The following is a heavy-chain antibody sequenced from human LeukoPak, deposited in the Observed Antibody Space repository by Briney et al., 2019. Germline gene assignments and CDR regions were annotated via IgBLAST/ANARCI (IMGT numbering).Heavy chain of an antibody. J-gene: IGHJ5*02. CDR1: GGSISSYY. D-gene: IGHD6-13*01. CDR3: ARGIAAAGALGFDP. Sequence: SETLSLTCTVSGGSISSYYWSWIRQPPGKGLEWIGYIYYSGSTNYNPSLKSRVTISVDTSKHQFSLKLSSVTAADTAVYYCARGIAAAGALGFDPWGQGTLVTVSS. V-gene: IGHV4-59*01. CDR2: IYYSGST.